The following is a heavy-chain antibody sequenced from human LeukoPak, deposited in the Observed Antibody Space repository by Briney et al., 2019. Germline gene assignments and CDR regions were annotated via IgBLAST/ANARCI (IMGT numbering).Heavy chain of an antibody. CDR2: IYNSGST. Sequence: SETLSLTCSVSGXSISSSTYYWGWIRQPPGKGLEWIGNIYNSGSTYYNPSLKSRVTISVDTSKNQFSLELSSVTAADTAVYYCARQAYSSNLGWFDPWGQGTLVTVSS. CDR3: ARQAYSSNLGWFDP. J-gene: IGHJ5*02. V-gene: IGHV4-39*01. CDR1: GXSISSSTYY. D-gene: IGHD6-13*01.